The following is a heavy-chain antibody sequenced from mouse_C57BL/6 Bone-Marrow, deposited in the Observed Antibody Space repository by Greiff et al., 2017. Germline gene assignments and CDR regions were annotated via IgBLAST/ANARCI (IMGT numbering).Heavy chain of an antibody. CDR3: ARPGHDYGSHYYYAMDY. Sequence: EVKLQESGPGLVKPSQSLSLTCSVTGYSITSGYYWNWIRQFPGNKLEWMGYISYDGSNNYNPSLNNRISITRPPSTNQFFLTLNSVTTEDTATYYCARPGHDYGSHYYYAMDYWGQGTSGTVSS. CDR2: ISYDGSN. D-gene: IGHD1-1*01. CDR1: GYSITSGYY. J-gene: IGHJ4*01. V-gene: IGHV3-6*01.